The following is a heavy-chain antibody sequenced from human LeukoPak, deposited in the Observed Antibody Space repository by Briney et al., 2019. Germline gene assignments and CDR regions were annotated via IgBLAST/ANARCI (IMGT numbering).Heavy chain of an antibody. J-gene: IGHJ6*03. CDR2: IKQDGSEK. V-gene: IGHV3-7*03. CDR1: GFTFSSYW. Sequence: PGESLRLSCAASGFTFSSYWMSWVRQAPGKGLEWVANIKQDGSEKYYVDSVKGRFTISRDNAKNSLYLQMNSLRAEDTAVYYCARDRSGSGSYYYYYYMDVWGKGTTVTISS. CDR3: ARDRSGSGSYYYYYYMDV. D-gene: IGHD3-10*01.